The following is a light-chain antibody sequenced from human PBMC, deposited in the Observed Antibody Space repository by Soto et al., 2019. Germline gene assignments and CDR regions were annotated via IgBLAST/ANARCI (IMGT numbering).Light chain of an antibody. V-gene: IGKV1-6*01. Sequence: AIQMTQSPPSLSASVGDRVIITCRASQDISKDLGWYQQKPGKAPKFLIYSATSTQSGVSSTFSGSGFGTDCTLTISSLQPEDFAIYYCLQDHDYPRTFGQGTKVEF. CDR3: LQDHDYPRT. J-gene: IGKJ1*01. CDR2: SAT. CDR1: QDISKD.